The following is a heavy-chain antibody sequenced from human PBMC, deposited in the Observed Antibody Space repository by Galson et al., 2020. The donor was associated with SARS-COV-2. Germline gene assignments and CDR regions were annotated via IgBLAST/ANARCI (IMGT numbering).Heavy chain of an antibody. Sequence: GESLKISCAASGFTFTSYTMHWVRQAPGRGLEWVSSISSSSGFIYYADSVKGRFTISRDNAQNSLYLQMNSLRADDTAVYYCARDKYSGYDYVENWFDPWGQGTLVTVSS. CDR2: ISSSSGFI. CDR3: ARDKYSGYDYVENWFDP. V-gene: IGHV3-21*01. J-gene: IGHJ5*02. D-gene: IGHD5-12*01. CDR1: GFTFTSYT.